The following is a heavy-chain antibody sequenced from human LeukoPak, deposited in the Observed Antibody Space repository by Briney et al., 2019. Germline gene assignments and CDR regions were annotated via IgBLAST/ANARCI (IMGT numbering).Heavy chain of an antibody. CDR1: GLTFSSFA. Sequence: PGGSLRLFCAASGLTFSSFAMTWVRQAPAKGLECVSVINTGGGTTDYADSVKGRFTISRDNSKNTLYLQMNSLRVEDTAVYYCAKGSGWYVWGQGTLVTVSS. CDR3: AKGSGWYV. J-gene: IGHJ4*02. CDR2: INTGGGTT. D-gene: IGHD6-19*01. V-gene: IGHV3-23*01.